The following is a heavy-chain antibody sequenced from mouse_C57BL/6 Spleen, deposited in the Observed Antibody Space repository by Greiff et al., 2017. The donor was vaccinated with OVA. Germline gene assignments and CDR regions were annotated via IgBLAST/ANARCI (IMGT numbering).Heavy chain of an antibody. CDR2: IYPGGGYT. D-gene: IGHD1-1*01. CDR3: ALIYYGSSYAMDY. J-gene: IGHJ4*01. CDR1: GYTFTNYW. V-gene: IGHV1-63*01. Sequence: QVQLQQSGAELVRPGTSVKMSCKASGYTFTNYWIGWAKQRPGHGLEWIGDIYPGGGYTNYNEKLKGKATLTADKSSSTAYMQFSSLTSEDSAIYYCALIYYGSSYAMDYWGQGTSVTVSS.